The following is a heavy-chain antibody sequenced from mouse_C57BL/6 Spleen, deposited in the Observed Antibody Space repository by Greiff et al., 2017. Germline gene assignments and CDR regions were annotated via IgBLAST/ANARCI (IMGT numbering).Heavy chain of an antibody. V-gene: IGHV1-18*01. CDR3: ARGNYGWDYAMDY. CDR1: GYTFTDYN. Sequence: VQLQQSGPELVKPGASVKIPCKASGYTFTDYNMDWVKQSHGKRLEWIGDINPNNGGTIYNQKFKGKATLTVDKSSSTAYMALRSLTSEDTAVYYCARGNYGWDYAMDYWCQGTSVTDTS. D-gene: IGHD2-1*01. CDR2: INPNNGGT. J-gene: IGHJ4*01.